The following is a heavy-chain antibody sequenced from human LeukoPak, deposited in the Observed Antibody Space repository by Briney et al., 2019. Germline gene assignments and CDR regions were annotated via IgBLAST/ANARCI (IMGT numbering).Heavy chain of an antibody. J-gene: IGHJ6*03. V-gene: IGHV4-59*12. CDR2: IYYSGST. Sequence: SETLSLTCTVSGGSISSYYWSWIRQPPGKGLEWIGYIYYSGSTYYNPSLKSRVTISVDTSKNQFSLKLSSVTAADTAVYYCARDRNGRRGYYYYYMDVWGKGTTVTVSS. D-gene: IGHD2-8*01. CDR1: GGSISSYY. CDR3: ARDRNGRRGYYYYYMDV.